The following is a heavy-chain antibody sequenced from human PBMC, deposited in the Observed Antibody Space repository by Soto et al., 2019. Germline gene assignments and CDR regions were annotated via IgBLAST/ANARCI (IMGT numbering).Heavy chain of an antibody. CDR3: ARVLLLGDYDILTGTFDY. CDR1: GYNFTSYA. J-gene: IGHJ4*02. CDR2: INAGNGNT. D-gene: IGHD3-9*01. V-gene: IGHV1-3*01. Sequence: ASVKVACKASGYNFTSYAMHWLRQSPGQRLEWMGWINAGNGNTKYSQKFQGIVTITRDTSASTAYMELSSLRSEDTAAYYCARVLLLGDYDILTGTFDYWGQGILVTVSS.